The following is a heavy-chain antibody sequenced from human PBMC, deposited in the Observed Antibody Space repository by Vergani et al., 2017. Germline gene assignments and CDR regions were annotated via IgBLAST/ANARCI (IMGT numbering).Heavy chain of an antibody. CDR1: GGSISSSSYY. V-gene: IGHV4-39*07. Sequence: QLQLQESGPGLVKPSETLSLTCTVSGGSISSSSYYWGWIRQPPGKGLEWIGSIYTSGSTNYNPSLKSRVTMSVDTSKNQFSLKLSSVTAADTAVYYCAREPTNYDFWSGYENWGQGTLVTVSS. J-gene: IGHJ4*02. CDR2: IYTSGST. CDR3: AREPTNYDFWSGYEN. D-gene: IGHD3-3*01.